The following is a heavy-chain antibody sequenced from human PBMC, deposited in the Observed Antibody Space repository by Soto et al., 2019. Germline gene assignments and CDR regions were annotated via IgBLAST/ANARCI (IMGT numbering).Heavy chain of an antibody. CDR1: GFTFSSYA. CDR3: ARDGGGYYLDY. Sequence: EVQLVESGGGLVQPGGSLRLSCAASGFTFSSYAMHWVRQAPGKGLEYVSAISSNGGSTYYANSVKGRFTISRDNSKNTRYLQMGSLRAEDMAVYYCARDGGGYYLDYWGQGTLVTVSS. CDR2: ISSNGGST. D-gene: IGHD2-15*01. V-gene: IGHV3-64*01. J-gene: IGHJ4*02.